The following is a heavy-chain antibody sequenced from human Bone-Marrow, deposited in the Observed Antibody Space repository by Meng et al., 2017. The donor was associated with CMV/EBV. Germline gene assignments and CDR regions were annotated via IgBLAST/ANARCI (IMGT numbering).Heavy chain of an antibody. CDR1: GFSVSNNY. Sequence: GESLKTSCAASGFSVSNNYMTWVRQAPGKGLEWVSVIYRGGSTSYADSVKGRFTISRDNSKNTLYLHMNSLRAEDTAVYYCVTDVSVDGRGDWGQGTLVTVSS. CDR3: VTDVSVDGRGD. J-gene: IGHJ1*01. V-gene: IGHV3-66*02. CDR2: IYRGGST. D-gene: IGHD3-10*01.